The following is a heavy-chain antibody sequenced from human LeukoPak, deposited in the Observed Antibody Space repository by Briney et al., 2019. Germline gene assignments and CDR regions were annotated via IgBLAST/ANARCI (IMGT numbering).Heavy chain of an antibody. Sequence: ASVKVSCKASGYTFTSYYMHWVRQAPGQGLEWMGIINPSGGSTNYAQKFQGRVTMTRDTSTSTVYMELSSLRSEDTAVYYCASGDYYDSSGHYGNEYFQHWGQGTLVTVSS. V-gene: IGHV1-46*01. CDR2: INPSGGST. CDR3: ASGDYYDSSGHYGNEYFQH. J-gene: IGHJ1*01. CDR1: GYTFTSYY. D-gene: IGHD3-22*01.